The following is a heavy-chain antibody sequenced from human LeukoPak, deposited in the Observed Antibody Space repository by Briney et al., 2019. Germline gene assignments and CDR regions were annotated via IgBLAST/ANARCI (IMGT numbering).Heavy chain of an antibody. V-gene: IGHV4-61*02. CDR2: FYNSGNI. D-gene: IGHD5-24*01. Sequence: SQTLSLTCTVSGDSISGGNRYWSWVRQPAGEGREWIGRFYNSGNIKYNPSLKSRVTISVDTSKNQFSLRLSSVTAADTAVYYCATYSDGWHYFDYWGQGTLVTVSS. J-gene: IGHJ4*02. CDR3: ATYSDGWHYFDY. CDR1: GDSISGGNRY.